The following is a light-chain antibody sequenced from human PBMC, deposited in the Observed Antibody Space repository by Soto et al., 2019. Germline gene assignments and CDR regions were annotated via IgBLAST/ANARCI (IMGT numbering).Light chain of an antibody. J-gene: IGKJ5*01. CDR3: QQRYNWPPIT. V-gene: IGKV3-11*01. CDR2: DTS. CDR1: QSVSSN. Sequence: EILLTQSPATLSLSPGERATLSCRASQSVSSNLAWYQQKPGQAPRLLIYDTSNRATGVPARFSGSGSGTDFILTISSLEPEDFAVYYCQQRYNWPPITFGQGTRLEIK.